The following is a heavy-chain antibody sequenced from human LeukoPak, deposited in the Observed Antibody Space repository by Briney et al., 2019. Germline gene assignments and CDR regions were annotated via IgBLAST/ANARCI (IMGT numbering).Heavy chain of an antibody. V-gene: IGHV3-33*01. D-gene: IGHD3-3*01. J-gene: IGHJ6*02. Sequence: GGSLRLFCAASGFTFSSYGMHWVRQAPGKGLEWVAFIWYDGSNKYYADSVKGRFTISRDNSKNTLYLQMNSLRAEDTAVYYCARGDFYYYGMDVWGQGTTVTVSS. CDR3: ARGDFYYYGMDV. CDR2: IWYDGSNK. CDR1: GFTFSSYG.